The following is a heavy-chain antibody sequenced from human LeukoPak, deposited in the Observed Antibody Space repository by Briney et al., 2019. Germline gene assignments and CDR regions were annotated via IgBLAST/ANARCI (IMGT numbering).Heavy chain of an antibody. Sequence: PGGSLRLSCAASGFTFSRYSMNWVRQAPGKGLEWVSSISSSSSYIYYADSVKGRFTISRDNAKNSLYLQMNSLRAEDTAVYYCASYGDYYGSGSYPSDAFDIWGQGTMVTVSS. D-gene: IGHD3-10*01. CDR1: GFTFSRYS. CDR3: ASYGDYYGSGSYPSDAFDI. V-gene: IGHV3-21*01. CDR2: ISSSSSYI. J-gene: IGHJ3*02.